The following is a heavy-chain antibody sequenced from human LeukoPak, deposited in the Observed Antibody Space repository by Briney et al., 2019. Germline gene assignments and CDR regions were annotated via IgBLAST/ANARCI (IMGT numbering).Heavy chain of an antibody. CDR1: GYTFTSYY. CDR2: INPSGGTT. J-gene: IGHJ3*02. Sequence: GASVKVSCKASGYTFTSYYMHWVRQAPGQGLEWMGIINPSGGTTRYAHKFQGRVTMSRDTSTSTVYMELSSLRSEDTAVYYCARPECIAAAGTCAFDIWGQGTMVTVSS. CDR3: ARPECIAAAGTCAFDI. D-gene: IGHD6-13*01. V-gene: IGHV1-46*01.